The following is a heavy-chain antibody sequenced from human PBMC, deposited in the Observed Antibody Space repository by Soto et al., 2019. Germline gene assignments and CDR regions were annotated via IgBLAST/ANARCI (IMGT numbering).Heavy chain of an antibody. J-gene: IGHJ6*03. CDR2: ISSSSSYI. Sequence: GGSLRLSCAASGFTFSSYSMNWVRQAPGKGLEWVSSISSSSSYIYYADSVKGRFTISRDNAKNSLYLQINSLRAEDADVYYGASFGGTLVRDQYLDFWGKGTPVTVYS. D-gene: IGHD6-13*01. CDR1: GFTFSSYS. CDR3: ASFGGTLVRDQYLDF. V-gene: IGHV3-21*01.